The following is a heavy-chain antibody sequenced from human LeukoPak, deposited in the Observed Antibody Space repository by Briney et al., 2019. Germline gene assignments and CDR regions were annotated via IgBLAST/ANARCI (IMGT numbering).Heavy chain of an antibody. D-gene: IGHD6-13*01. Sequence: SVKVSCKASGGTFSSYAISWVRQAPGQGLEWMGGIIPIFGTANYAQKFQGRVTITADESTSTAYMELSSLRSEDTAVYYCARVGSSWYGNYYYYMDVWGKGTTVTVSS. CDR3: ARVGSSWYGNYYYYMDV. J-gene: IGHJ6*03. V-gene: IGHV1-69*13. CDR2: IIPIFGTA. CDR1: GGTFSSYA.